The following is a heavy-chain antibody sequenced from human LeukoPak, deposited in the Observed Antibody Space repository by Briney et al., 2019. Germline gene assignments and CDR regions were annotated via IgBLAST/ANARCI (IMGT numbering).Heavy chain of an antibody. V-gene: IGHV3-64*01. CDR3: ARDGVGGWAFDI. J-gene: IGHJ3*02. CDR2: IRENGGRT. D-gene: IGHD3-16*01. Sequence: GGSLRLSCAASGFTLSSYWMHLVRQAPGKGLEYVSAIRENGGRTYYANSVKGRFTNSRDNSKNTLYLQMDSLRAEDMAVYYCARDGVGGWAFDIWGQGTMVTVSS. CDR1: GFTLSSYW.